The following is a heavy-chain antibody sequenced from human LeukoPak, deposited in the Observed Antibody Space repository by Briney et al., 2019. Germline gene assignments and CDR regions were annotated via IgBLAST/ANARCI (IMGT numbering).Heavy chain of an antibody. CDR3: ARRIAAAGTYYGMDV. J-gene: IGHJ6*02. CDR1: GYSFTSYW. D-gene: IGHD6-13*01. Sequence: GESLKICCKGSGYSFTSYWIGWVRQMPGKGLEWMGIIYPGDSDTRYSPSFQGQVTISADKSISTAYLQWSSLKASDTAMYYCARRIAAAGTYYGMDVWGQGTTVTVSS. CDR2: IYPGDSDT. V-gene: IGHV5-51*01.